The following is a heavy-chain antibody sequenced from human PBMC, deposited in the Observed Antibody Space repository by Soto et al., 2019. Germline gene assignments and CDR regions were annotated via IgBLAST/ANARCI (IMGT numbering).Heavy chain of an antibody. CDR3: AKDVTGYSSSWYHNWFDP. J-gene: IGHJ5*02. CDR1: GFPFFRYA. V-gene: IGHV3-23*01. D-gene: IGHD6-13*01. Sequence: AGGALGLSCAAPGFPFFRYAMSWVRQAPREGAEWVSAISGSGGSTYFADSVKGRFTISRDNSKNTLYLQMNSLRAEDTAVYYCAKDVTGYSSSWYHNWFDPWGQGTLVTVSS. CDR2: ISGSGGST.